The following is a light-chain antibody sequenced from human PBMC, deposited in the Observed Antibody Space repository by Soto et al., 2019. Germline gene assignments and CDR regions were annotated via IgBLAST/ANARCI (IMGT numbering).Light chain of an antibody. CDR1: SSNIGAGYD. Sequence: QSVLTQPPSVSEAPGQRVTISCTGSSSNIGAGYDGHWYQQLPGTAPKLLIYGNTNRPSGVPDRFSGSKSGTSASLAITGLQAEDEADYYCQSYDSSLSGWVFGGGTKLTVL. V-gene: IGLV1-40*01. CDR3: QSYDSSLSGWV. J-gene: IGLJ3*02. CDR2: GNT.